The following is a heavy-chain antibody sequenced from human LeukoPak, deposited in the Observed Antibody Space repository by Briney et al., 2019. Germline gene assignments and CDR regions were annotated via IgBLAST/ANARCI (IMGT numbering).Heavy chain of an antibody. Sequence: GASVKVSCKASGITFTSSAMQWVRQARGQRLEWIGWIVVGSGNTNYAQKFQERVTITRDMSTSTAYMELSSLRSEDTAVYYCAAYRITSGAFDIWGQGTMVTVSS. J-gene: IGHJ3*02. CDR3: AAYRITSGAFDI. D-gene: IGHD3-10*01. CDR1: GITFTSSA. V-gene: IGHV1-58*02. CDR2: IVVGSGNT.